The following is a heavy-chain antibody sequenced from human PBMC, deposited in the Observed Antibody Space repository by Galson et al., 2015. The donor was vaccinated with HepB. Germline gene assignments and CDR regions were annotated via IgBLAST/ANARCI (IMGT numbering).Heavy chain of an antibody. J-gene: IGHJ5*02. D-gene: IGHD4-11*01. CDR1: GYTLTNYL. V-gene: IGHV1-18*01. Sequence: SVKVSCKASGYTLTNYLINWVRQAPGQGLEWMGRISAYNGNTKFAQKFQGRLTMTTDTSTNTASMELRSLKSDDTAVYYCARSTVTTNSDWFGPWGQGTLVTVSS. CDR3: ARSTVTTNSDWFGP. CDR2: ISAYNGNT.